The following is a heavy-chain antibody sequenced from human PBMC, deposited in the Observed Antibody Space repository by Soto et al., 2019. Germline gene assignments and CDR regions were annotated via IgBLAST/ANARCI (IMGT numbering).Heavy chain of an antibody. D-gene: IGHD3-22*01. Sequence: SETLSLTCAVSGGSISSSNWWSWVRQPPGKGLEWIGGIYHSGSTNYNPSLKSRVTISVDKSKNQFSLKLSSVTAADTAVYYCATRTYYYDSSGYYSLDAFDIWGQGTMVTVSS. J-gene: IGHJ3*02. CDR3: ATRTYYYDSSGYYSLDAFDI. CDR2: IYHSGST. V-gene: IGHV4-4*02. CDR1: GGSISSSNW.